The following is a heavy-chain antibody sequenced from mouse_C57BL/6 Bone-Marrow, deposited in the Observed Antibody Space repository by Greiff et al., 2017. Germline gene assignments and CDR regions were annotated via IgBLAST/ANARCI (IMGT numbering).Heavy chain of an antibody. D-gene: IGHD1-1*01. CDR3: ARQYYYGISVSYWYFDV. CDR1: GFTFSSYG. Sequence: EVKVEESGGDLVKPGGSLKLSCAASGFTFSSYGMSWVRQTTDKRLEWVATISSGGSYTYYPDSVKWRFTISSDNAKNTLYLQMSSLKSEDTAMYYCARQYYYGISVSYWYFDVWGTGTTVTVSS. J-gene: IGHJ1*03. CDR2: ISSGGSYT. V-gene: IGHV5-6*02.